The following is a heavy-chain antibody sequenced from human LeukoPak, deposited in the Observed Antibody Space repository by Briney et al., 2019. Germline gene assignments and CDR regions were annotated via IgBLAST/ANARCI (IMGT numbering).Heavy chain of an antibody. Sequence: SVRVSCKASGGTFSSYAISWVRQAPGQGLECMGGIIPIFGTANYAQKFQGRVTITADESTSTAYMELSSLRSEDTAVYYCARVRYQVVVIAYDAFDIWGQGTMVTVSS. D-gene: IGHD2-21*01. CDR1: GGTFSSYA. CDR2: IIPIFGTA. V-gene: IGHV1-69*13. CDR3: ARVRYQVVVIAYDAFDI. J-gene: IGHJ3*02.